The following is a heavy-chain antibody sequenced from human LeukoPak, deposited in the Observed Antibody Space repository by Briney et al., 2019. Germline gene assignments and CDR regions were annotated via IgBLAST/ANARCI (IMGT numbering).Heavy chain of an antibody. CDR1: GGSFSGYY. Sequence: SETLSLTCAVYGGSFSGYYWSWIRQPPGKGLEWIGEINHSGSTNYNPSLKSRVTISVDTSKNQFSLKLSSVTAADTAVYFCARWGSGTSPFDDWGQGTLVTVSS. CDR3: ARWGSGTSPFDD. D-gene: IGHD3-16*01. CDR2: INHSGST. J-gene: IGHJ4*02. V-gene: IGHV4-34*01.